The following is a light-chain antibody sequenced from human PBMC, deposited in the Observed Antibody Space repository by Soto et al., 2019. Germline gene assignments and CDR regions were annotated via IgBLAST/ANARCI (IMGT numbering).Light chain of an antibody. V-gene: IGLV2-14*01. CDR2: EVT. J-gene: IGLJ1*01. CDR3: SSYTNINTRACV. Sequence: QSALAQPDSVSGSPGQSITISCTGTSSDVGRYNHVSWYQQYPGKAPKLMIYEVTNRPSGVSNRFSGSKSGNTASLTITGLQADDEADYYCSSYTNINTRACVFGTGTKVTVL. CDR1: SSDVGRYNH.